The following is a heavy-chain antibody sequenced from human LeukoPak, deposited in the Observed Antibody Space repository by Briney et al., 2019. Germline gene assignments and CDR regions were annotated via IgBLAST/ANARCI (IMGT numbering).Heavy chain of an antibody. V-gene: IGHV4-34*01. Sequence: PSETLSLTCAVYGGSFSGYYWSWIRQPPGKGLEWIGEINHRGSTNYNPSLKSRVTISVDTSKNQFSLKLSSVTAADTAVYYCARVPYGSARRPADYWGQGTLVTVSS. CDR1: GGSFSGYY. CDR2: INHRGST. CDR3: ARVPYGSARRPADY. D-gene: IGHD6-25*01. J-gene: IGHJ4*02.